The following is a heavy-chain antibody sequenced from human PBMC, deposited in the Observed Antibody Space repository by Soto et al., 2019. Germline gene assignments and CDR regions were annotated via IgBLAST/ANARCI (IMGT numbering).Heavy chain of an antibody. CDR2: IYSGGST. J-gene: IGHJ6*03. CDR3: ARALIDDFWSGYHLPRPYYMDV. V-gene: IGHV3-66*01. CDR1: GFTVSSNY. Sequence: EVQLVESGGGLVQPGGSLRLSCAASGFTVSSNYMSWVRQAPGKGLEWVSVIYSGGSTYYADSVKGRFTISRDNSKNTLYLQMNSLRAEDTAVYYCARALIDDFWSGYHLPRPYYMDVWGKGTTVTVSS. D-gene: IGHD3-3*01.